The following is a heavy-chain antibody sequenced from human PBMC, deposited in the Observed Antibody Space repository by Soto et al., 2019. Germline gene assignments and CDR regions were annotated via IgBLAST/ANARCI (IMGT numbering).Heavy chain of an antibody. V-gene: IGHV1-3*01. CDR1: GYTFTSYA. CDR3: ARDRRNSSGWYGY. Sequence: ASVKVSCKASGYTFTSYAMHWVRQAPGQRLEWMGWINAGNGNTKYSQKFKGRVNITRNTSASTAYMELSRLRTEDTAVYYCARDRRNSSGWYGYWGQGTLVTVSS. CDR2: INAGNGNT. J-gene: IGHJ4*02. D-gene: IGHD6-19*01.